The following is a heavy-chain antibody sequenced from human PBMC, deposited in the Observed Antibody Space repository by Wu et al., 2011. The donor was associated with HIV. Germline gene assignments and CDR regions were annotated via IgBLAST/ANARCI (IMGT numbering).Heavy chain of an antibody. CDR3: TRLSYYGDSGYYYFDD. Sequence: QVQLVQSGAEVKKPGASVKVSCKASAYIFTNYYMHWARQAPGQGLEWMGIINPDGGITNYAQKFQDRVTITTDESTNTAYMELSSLRWEDTAIFYCTRLSYYGDSGYYYFDDWGQGTLVTVSS. V-gene: IGHV1-46*01. CDR2: INPDGGIT. J-gene: IGHJ4*02. D-gene: IGHD3-22*01. CDR1: AYIFTNYY.